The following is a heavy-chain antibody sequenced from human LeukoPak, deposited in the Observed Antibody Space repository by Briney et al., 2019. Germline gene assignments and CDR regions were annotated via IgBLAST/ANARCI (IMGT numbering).Heavy chain of an antibody. J-gene: IGHJ4*02. CDR3: GRDFRDSLDY. CDR2: INPDSGGT. CDR1: GYTFKNYG. Sequence: ASVKVSCKASGYTFKNYGIAWVRQAPGQGLEWMGWINPDSGGTNFAQKFQGRVTMTRDTSISTAYMELSRLRSDDTAVYYCGRDFRDSLDYWGQGTRVTVSS. V-gene: IGHV1-2*02.